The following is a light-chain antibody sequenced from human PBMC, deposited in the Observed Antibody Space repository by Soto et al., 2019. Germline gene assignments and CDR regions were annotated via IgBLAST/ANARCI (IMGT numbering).Light chain of an antibody. V-gene: IGKV3-20*01. CDR2: GAS. Sequence: EIVLTQSPGTLSLSPGERATLSCRASQSVSSYLAWYQQKPGQAPRLLIYGASSRATGIPDRFSGSGSGTDVTLTISRLEPEDFAVYYCQQYGNSPVTFGQGTKLEIK. CDR1: QSVSSY. J-gene: IGKJ2*01. CDR3: QQYGNSPVT.